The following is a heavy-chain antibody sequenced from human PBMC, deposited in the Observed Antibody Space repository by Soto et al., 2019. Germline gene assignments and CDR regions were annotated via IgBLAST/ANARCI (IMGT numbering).Heavy chain of an antibody. Sequence: QVQLQQWGAGLLKPSETLSLTCAVYGGSFSGYYWSWIRQPPGKGLEWSGEINHSGSTNYNPSLKSRVTISVDTSKNQFSLKLSSVTAADTAVYYCARGPDCSGGSCYGDIDYWGQGTLVTVSS. J-gene: IGHJ4*02. D-gene: IGHD2-15*01. V-gene: IGHV4-34*01. CDR2: INHSGST. CDR3: ARGPDCSGGSCYGDIDY. CDR1: GGSFSGYY.